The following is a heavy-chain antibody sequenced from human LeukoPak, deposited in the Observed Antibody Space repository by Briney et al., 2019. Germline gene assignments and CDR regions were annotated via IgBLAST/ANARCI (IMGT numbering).Heavy chain of an antibody. V-gene: IGHV1-18*01. J-gene: IGHJ6*03. CDR2: ISVYNGNT. D-gene: IGHD1-26*01. CDR3: ARCSGNGYYYYMDV. Sequence: SVKVSCMASGYTFTSYGISWVRPAPGQGLEWMRWISVYNGNTHYAQKLQGRVTMTTDTSTSTAFMELRSLRSDDTAVYYCARCSGNGYYYYMDVWGKGTTVTVSS. CDR1: GYTFTSYG.